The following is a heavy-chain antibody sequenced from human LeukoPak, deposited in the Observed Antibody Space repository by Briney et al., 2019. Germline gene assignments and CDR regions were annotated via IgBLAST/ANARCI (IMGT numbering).Heavy chain of an antibody. CDR2: IIRSSSTI. D-gene: IGHD5-24*01. V-gene: IGHV3-48*01. CDR1: GFTFSNYS. CDR3: ARGMDFDY. J-gene: IGHJ4*02. Sequence: PGGSLRLSCAASGFTFSNYSMNWVRQAPGKGLEWVSYIIRSSSTIYYADSVKGRFTISRDNAKNSLYLQMNSLRAEDTAVYYCARGMDFDYWGQGTLVTVSS.